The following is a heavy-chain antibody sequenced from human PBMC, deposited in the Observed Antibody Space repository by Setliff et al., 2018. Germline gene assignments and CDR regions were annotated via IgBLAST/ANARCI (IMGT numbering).Heavy chain of an antibody. J-gene: IGHJ3*02. CDR2: IYPGDSNT. CDR3: ARLTYYYDSSGLNAFDI. Sequence: GESLKISCKGSGYSFTNYWIGWVRQMPGKGLEWMGIIYPGDSNTRYSPSFQGQVTISVDKSISTAYLQWSSLKASDTAIYYCARLTYYYDSSGLNAFDIWGQGTMVTVSS. CDR1: GYSFTNYW. V-gene: IGHV5-51*01. D-gene: IGHD3-22*01.